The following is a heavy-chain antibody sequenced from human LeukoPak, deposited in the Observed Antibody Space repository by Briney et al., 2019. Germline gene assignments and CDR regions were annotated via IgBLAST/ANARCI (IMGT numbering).Heavy chain of an antibody. CDR3: ASRSYVLLSMAGLVDY. V-gene: IGHV3-23*01. CDR1: GFTFNNYA. D-gene: IGHD3-10*01. Sequence: QSGGSLRLSCAASGFTFNNYAMNWVRQAPGKGLEWVSVISGSGGTTYYADSVKGRFTISRDNSKNTLYLQMNSLRAEDTAVYYCASRSYVLLSMAGLVDYWGQGTLVTVSS. CDR2: ISGSGGTT. J-gene: IGHJ4*02.